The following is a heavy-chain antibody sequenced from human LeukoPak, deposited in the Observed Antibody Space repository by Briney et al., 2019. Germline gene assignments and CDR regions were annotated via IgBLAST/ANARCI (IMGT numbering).Heavy chain of an antibody. Sequence: PSETLSLTCAVYGGSFSGYYWSWIRQPPGKGLEWIGEINHSGSTNYNPSLKSRVTISVDTSKNQFSLKLSSVTAADTAVYYCARVHTLTTVNNWFDPWGQGTLVTVSS. V-gene: IGHV4-34*01. CDR3: ARVHTLTTVNNWFDP. J-gene: IGHJ5*02. CDR1: GGSFSGYY. D-gene: IGHD4-17*01. CDR2: INHSGST.